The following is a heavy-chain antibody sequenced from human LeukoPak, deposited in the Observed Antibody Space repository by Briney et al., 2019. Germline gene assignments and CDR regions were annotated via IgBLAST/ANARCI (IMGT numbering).Heavy chain of an antibody. J-gene: IGHJ6*03. V-gene: IGHV4-38-2*02. CDR3: ARGYYDSSGNLYYYYYMDV. Sequence: SETLSLTCTVSGYSISSGYYWSWIRQPPGKGLEWIGEINHSGSTNYNPSLKSRVTISVDTSKNQFSLKLSSVTAADTAVYYCARGYYDSSGNLYYYYYMDVWGKGTTVTVSS. D-gene: IGHD3-22*01. CDR2: INHSGST. CDR1: GYSISSGYY.